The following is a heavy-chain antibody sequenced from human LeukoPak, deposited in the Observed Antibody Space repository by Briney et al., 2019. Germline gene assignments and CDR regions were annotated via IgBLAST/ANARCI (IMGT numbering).Heavy chain of an antibody. V-gene: IGHV1-8*02. D-gene: IGHD3-22*01. Sequence: ASVKVSCKASGYTFTSYGISWVRQATGQGLEWMGWMNPNSGNTGYAQKFQGRVTMTRNTSISTAYMELSSLRSEDTAVYYCARASVYYYDSSGYYSEDWFDPWGQGTLVTVSS. CDR3: ARASVYYYDSSGYYSEDWFDP. J-gene: IGHJ5*02. CDR2: MNPNSGNT. CDR1: GYTFTSYG.